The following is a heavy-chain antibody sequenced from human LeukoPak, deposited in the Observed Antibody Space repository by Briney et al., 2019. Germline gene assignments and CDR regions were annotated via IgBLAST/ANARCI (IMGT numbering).Heavy chain of an antibody. D-gene: IGHD2-2*01. J-gene: IGHJ4*02. CDR3: ARSMNVEPAAPYYFDY. CDR2: IIPIFGTA. Sequence: ASVKVSCKASGYTFTSYYMHWVRQAPGQGLEWMGGIIPIFGTANYAQKFQGRVTITTDESTSTAYMELSSLRSEDTAVYYCARSMNVEPAAPYYFDYWGQGTLVTVSS. V-gene: IGHV1-69*05. CDR1: GYTFTSYY.